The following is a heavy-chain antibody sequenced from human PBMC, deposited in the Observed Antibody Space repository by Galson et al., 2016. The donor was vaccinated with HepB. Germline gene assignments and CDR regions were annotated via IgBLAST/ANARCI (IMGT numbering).Heavy chain of an antibody. CDR3: ARQTVRYYCGMDV. CDR2: IDPSDSDT. CDR1: GYSFSNHY. J-gene: IGHJ6*02. V-gene: IGHV5-10-1*01. Sequence: QSGAEVKKPGESLRISCKGSGYSFSNHYTNWVRQMPGKGLEWMGRIDPSDSDTDYSPSFQGHVIISVDKSIGTAHLQWSSLKVSDTAIYYCARQTVRYYCGMDVWGQGTTVSVSS. D-gene: IGHD4-17*01.